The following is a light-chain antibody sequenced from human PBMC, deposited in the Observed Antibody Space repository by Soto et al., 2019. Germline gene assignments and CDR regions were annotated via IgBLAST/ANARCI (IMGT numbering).Light chain of an antibody. CDR2: GAS. J-gene: IGKJ1*01. CDR1: QSVDSRF. Sequence: EIVLTQSPGSLSLSPGERATLSCRASQSVDSRFFAWYQQRPGQAPRLLIYGASRRATGIPDRFTGSGSGTDFTLTISGLEPEDFALYYCHQYDRSVTFGLGTKVEIK. V-gene: IGKV3-20*01. CDR3: HQYDRSVT.